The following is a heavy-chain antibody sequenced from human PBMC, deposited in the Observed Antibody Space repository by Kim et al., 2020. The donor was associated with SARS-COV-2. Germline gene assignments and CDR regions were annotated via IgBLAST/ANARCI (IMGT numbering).Heavy chain of an antibody. V-gene: IGHV1-3*01. Sequence: TTSPQKFQGRVTITRDTSASTVYMELSSLTSEDTAVYYCARSSGNYYFDNWGQGALVTVSS. D-gene: IGHD1-26*01. J-gene: IGHJ4*02. CDR3: ARSSGNYYFDN. CDR2: T.